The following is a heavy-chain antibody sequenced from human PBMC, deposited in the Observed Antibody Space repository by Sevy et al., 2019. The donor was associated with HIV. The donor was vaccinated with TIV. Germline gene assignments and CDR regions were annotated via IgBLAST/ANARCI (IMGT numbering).Heavy chain of an antibody. CDR2: INSDGSST. CDR1: GFTFSSYW. V-gene: IGHV3-74*01. D-gene: IGHD1-1*01. Sequence: GGSLRLSCAASGFTFSSYWMHWVRQAPGKGLVWVSRINSDGSSTSYADSVKGRFTISRDNAKKTLYLQMNSLRAEDTAVYYCARERQERRTNYYYGMDVRGQGTTVTVSS. J-gene: IGHJ6*02. CDR3: ARERQERRTNYYYGMDV.